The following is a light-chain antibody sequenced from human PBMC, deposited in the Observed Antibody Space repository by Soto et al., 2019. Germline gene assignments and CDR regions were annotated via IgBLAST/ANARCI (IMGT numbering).Light chain of an antibody. CDR1: QSVSGN. V-gene: IGKV3-15*01. CDR2: GAS. J-gene: IGKJ1*01. Sequence: EIVMTQSPATLSVSPGEXATLSCRASQSVSGNLAWYQQKPGQAPRLLIYGASTRATGIPARFSGSGSRTELTLTISSLQSEDFAVYYCQQYNNWPQTFGQGTKVEIK. CDR3: QQYNNWPQT.